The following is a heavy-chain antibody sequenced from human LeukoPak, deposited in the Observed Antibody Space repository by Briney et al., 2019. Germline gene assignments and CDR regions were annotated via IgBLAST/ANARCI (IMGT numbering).Heavy chain of an antibody. CDR3: ATRYCSTTNCYAFDS. J-gene: IGHJ4*02. CDR1: GFTFSSYW. V-gene: IGHV3-7*01. CDR2: IKQDGSEK. D-gene: IGHD2-2*01. Sequence: GGSLRLSCAASGFTFSSYWMSWVRKAPGKGLEWVANIKQDGSEKYYVDSVKGRFTISRVNAKNSLFLQMNSLRAEDTAVYYCATRYCSTTNCYAFDSWGQGTLVTVSS.